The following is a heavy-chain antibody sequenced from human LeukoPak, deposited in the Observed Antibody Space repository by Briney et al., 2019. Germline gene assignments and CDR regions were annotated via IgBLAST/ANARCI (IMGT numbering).Heavy chain of an antibody. Sequence: GGSLRLSCAASGFTFDDYAMHWVRQAPGKGLGGGSGISWNSGSIGYADSVKGRFTISRDNAKNSLYLQMNSLRAEDTALYYCAKDGGYSYGYWYFDYWGQGTLVTVSS. CDR2: ISWNSGSI. V-gene: IGHV3-9*01. D-gene: IGHD5-18*01. CDR3: AKDGGYSYGYWYFDY. J-gene: IGHJ4*02. CDR1: GFTFDDYA.